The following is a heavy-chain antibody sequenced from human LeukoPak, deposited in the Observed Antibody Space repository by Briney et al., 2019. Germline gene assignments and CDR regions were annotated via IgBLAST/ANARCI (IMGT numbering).Heavy chain of an antibody. CDR2: ISAYNGNT. J-gene: IGHJ4*02. CDR1: GYTFTKFG. Sequence: GASVKVSCKASGYTFTKFGISWVRQAPGQGLEWMGWISAYNGNTNYEQKVQGRVTMTTDTSTGTAYMELRSLRSEDTAVYYCARISDGYRREMSFDYWGQGTLVTVSS. D-gene: IGHD5-24*01. CDR3: ARISDGYRREMSFDY. V-gene: IGHV1-18*01.